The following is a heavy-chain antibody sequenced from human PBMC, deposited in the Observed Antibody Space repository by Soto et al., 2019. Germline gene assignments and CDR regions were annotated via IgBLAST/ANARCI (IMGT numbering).Heavy chain of an antibody. Sequence: SETLSLTCTVSGGSISSSSYYWGWIRQPPGKGLEWTGSIYYSGSTYYNPSLKSRVTISVDTSKNQFSLKLSSVTAADTAVYYCASSSGGLFGVVIISYYYGMDVWGQGTTVTVSS. J-gene: IGHJ6*02. V-gene: IGHV4-39*01. CDR3: ASSSGGLFGVVIISYYYGMDV. D-gene: IGHD3-3*01. CDR1: GGSISSSSYY. CDR2: IYYSGST.